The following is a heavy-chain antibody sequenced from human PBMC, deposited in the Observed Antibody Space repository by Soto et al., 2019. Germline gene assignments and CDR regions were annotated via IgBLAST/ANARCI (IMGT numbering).Heavy chain of an antibody. D-gene: IGHD2-2*01. CDR3: ARIKGRGYCISTSCFEEFDY. J-gene: IGHJ4*02. CDR1: GFTFSSYG. V-gene: IGHV3-33*01. CDR2: IWYDGSNK. Sequence: GGSLRLSCAASGFTFSSYGMHWVRQAPGKGLERVAVIWYDGSNKYYADSVKGRFTISRDNSKNTLYLQMNSLRAEDTAVYYCARIKGRGYCISTSCFEEFDYWGQGT.